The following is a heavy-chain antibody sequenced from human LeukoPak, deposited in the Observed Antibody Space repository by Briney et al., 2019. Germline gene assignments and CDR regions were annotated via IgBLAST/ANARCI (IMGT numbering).Heavy chain of an antibody. CDR1: GGSFSGYY. V-gene: IGHV4-34*01. Sequence: SETLSLTCAVYGGSFSGYYWSWIRQPPGKGLEWIGEINHSGSTNYNPSLKSRVTISVDTSKNQFSLKLSSVTAADTAVYYCARDSGPGRYYMDVWGKGTTVTVSS. J-gene: IGHJ6*03. CDR2: INHSGST. CDR3: ARDSGPGRYYMDV.